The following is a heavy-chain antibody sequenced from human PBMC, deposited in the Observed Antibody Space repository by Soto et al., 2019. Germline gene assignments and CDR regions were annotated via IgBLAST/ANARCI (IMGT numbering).Heavy chain of an antibody. CDR3: ATLGYCSSTSCYNYGMDV. D-gene: IGHD2-2*01. CDR1: GYTFTSYG. CDR2: ISAYNGNT. V-gene: IGHV1-18*01. J-gene: IGHJ6*02. Sequence: QVQLVQSGAEVKKPGASVKVSCKASGYTFTSYGISWVRQAPGQGLEWMGWISAYNGNTNYAQKLQGRVTMTTDTSTSTAYMELRSLTSDDTAVYYCATLGYCSSTSCYNYGMDVWGQGTTVTVSS.